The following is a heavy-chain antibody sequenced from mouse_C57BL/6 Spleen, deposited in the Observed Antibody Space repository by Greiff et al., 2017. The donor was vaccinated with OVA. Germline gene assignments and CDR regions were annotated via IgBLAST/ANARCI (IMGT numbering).Heavy chain of an antibody. J-gene: IGHJ2*01. CDR1: GYTFTSYW. CDR3: ARPYYYGSSHLDY. V-gene: IGHV1-69*01. D-gene: IGHD1-1*01. CDR2: IDPSDSYT. Sequence: QVQLKQPGAELVMPGASVKLSCKASGYTFTSYWMHWVKQRPGQGLEWIGEIDPSDSYTNYNQKFKGKSTLTVDKSSSTAYMQLSSLTSEDSAVYYCARPYYYGSSHLDYWGQGTTLTVSS.